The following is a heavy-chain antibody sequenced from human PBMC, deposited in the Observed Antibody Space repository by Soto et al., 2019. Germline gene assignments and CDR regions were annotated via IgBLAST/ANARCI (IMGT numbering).Heavy chain of an antibody. Sequence: PGGSLRLSCAASGFTFSSYGMHWVRQAAGKGLEWVAAIWYDGSNKYYADSVKGRFTISRDNSKNTLYLQMNSLRAEDTAVYYCARPWRPLVVIPGAFDIWGQGTMVTVSS. J-gene: IGHJ3*02. V-gene: IGHV3-33*01. CDR1: GFTFSSYG. CDR3: ARPWRPLVVIPGAFDI. CDR2: IWYDGSNK. D-gene: IGHD3-22*01.